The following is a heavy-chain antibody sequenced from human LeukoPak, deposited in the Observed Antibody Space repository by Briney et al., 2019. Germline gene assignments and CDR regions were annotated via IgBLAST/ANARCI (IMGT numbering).Heavy chain of an antibody. V-gene: IGHV3-23*01. D-gene: IGHD3-10*01. J-gene: IGHJ4*02. CDR1: GFTFSSYA. CDR2: ISGSGGST. Sequence: AGGSLRLSCAASGFTFSSYAMSWVRQAPGKGPEWVSAISGSGGSTYYGDSAKGRFTISRDNSKNTLYLQMNSLRAEDTALYYCARDRHYYGAGSSLFEYWGQGTPVTVSS. CDR3: ARDRHYYGAGSSLFEY.